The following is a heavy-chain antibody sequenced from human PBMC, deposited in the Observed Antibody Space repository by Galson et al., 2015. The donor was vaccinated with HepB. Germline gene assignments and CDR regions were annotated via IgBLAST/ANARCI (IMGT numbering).Heavy chain of an antibody. Sequence: SLRLSCAASGFTFSSYNMNWVRQAPGKGLEWISYISATGTTIFNADSVKGRFTISRDNSKNTLYLQMNSLRAEDTALYYCAKDPYLYSALAGTMAGFDYWGQGTLVTVSS. J-gene: IGHJ4*02. CDR3: AKDPYLYSALAGTMAGFDY. CDR1: GFTFSSYN. CDR2: ISATGTTI. D-gene: IGHD6-19*01. V-gene: IGHV3-48*01.